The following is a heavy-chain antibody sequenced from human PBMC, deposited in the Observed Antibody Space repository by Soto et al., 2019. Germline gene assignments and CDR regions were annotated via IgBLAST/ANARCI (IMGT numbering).Heavy chain of an antibody. CDR1: GGSISSGDYY. CDR2: IYESGSS. Sequence: SETLSLTCTIAGGSISSGDYYWSWIRQPPGKGLEWIGHIYESGSSYNNPSLNSRVTISIDPSENQFSLNLRSVTAADTAVYYCASGGYSYGFYAFDIWGQGTMVTVSS. J-gene: IGHJ3*02. D-gene: IGHD5-18*01. V-gene: IGHV4-30-4*01. CDR3: ASGGYSYGFYAFDI.